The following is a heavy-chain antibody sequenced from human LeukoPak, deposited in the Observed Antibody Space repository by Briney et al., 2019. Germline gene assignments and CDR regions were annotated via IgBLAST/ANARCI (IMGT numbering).Heavy chain of an antibody. Sequence: GGSLRLSCAASGFTFSSYAMHWVRQAPGKGLEWVGIISYDGSQKYYGESVKGRFTISRDNSDNMLYLQLNSLRTEDTAVYYCARSFGYSTGWSTFFDDFVGYYLDFWGQGTLVTVSS. CDR1: GFTFSSYA. CDR3: ARSFGYSTGWSTFFDDFVGYYLDF. V-gene: IGHV3-30*04. J-gene: IGHJ4*02. CDR2: ISYDGSQK. D-gene: IGHD6-19*01.